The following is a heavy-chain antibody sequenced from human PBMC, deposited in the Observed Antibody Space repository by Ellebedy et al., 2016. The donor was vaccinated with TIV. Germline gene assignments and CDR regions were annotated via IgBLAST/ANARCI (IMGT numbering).Heavy chain of an antibody. Sequence: GESLKISXAASGFTFSSYSMNWVRQAPGKGLEWVSSISSSSSYIYYADSVKGRFTISRDNAKNSLYLQMNSLRAEDTAVYYCAFWGPMDVWGKGTTVTVSS. CDR2: ISSSSSYI. CDR1: GFTFSSYS. CDR3: AFWGPMDV. J-gene: IGHJ6*03. V-gene: IGHV3-21*01. D-gene: IGHD7-27*01.